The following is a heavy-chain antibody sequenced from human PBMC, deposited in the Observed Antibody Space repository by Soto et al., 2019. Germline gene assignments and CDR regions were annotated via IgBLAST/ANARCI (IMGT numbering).Heavy chain of an antibody. V-gene: IGHV3-7*03. CDR3: ASDYYENLGLTY. Sequence: EVQLVESGGGLVQPGGSLRLSCAASGFPFSSYWMTWVRQAPGKGLEWVASIKQNGIEKYYVDSVKGRFTISRDNAKDSVYLQMSSLRAEDTALYYCASDYYENLGLTYWGQGTLVTVSS. J-gene: IGHJ4*02. CDR1: GFPFSSYW. CDR2: IKQNGIEK. D-gene: IGHD3-22*01.